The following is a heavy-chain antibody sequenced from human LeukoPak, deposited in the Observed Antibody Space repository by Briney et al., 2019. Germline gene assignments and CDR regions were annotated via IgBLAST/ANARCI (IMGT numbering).Heavy chain of an antibody. D-gene: IGHD6-19*01. CDR2: IYYSGST. CDR1: GGSISSYY. Sequence: SETLSLTCTVSGGSISSYYWSWIRQPPGKGLEWIGYIYYSGSTNYNPSLKSRVTISVVTSKNQFSLKLSSVTAADTAVYYCARLRAPKAGWFDPWGQGTLVTVSS. J-gene: IGHJ5*02. CDR3: ARLRAPKAGWFDP. V-gene: IGHV4-59*01.